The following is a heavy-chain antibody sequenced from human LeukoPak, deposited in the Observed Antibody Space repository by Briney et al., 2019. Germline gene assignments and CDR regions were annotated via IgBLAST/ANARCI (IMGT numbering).Heavy chain of an antibody. CDR3: ARVRDSFDY. Sequence: SQTLSLTCTVSGDSITNSVHYWSWIRQHPGKGLEWIGYIHHSGTTYYSPTLKTRPSISVDTSKNQFSLHLSSVAAADTAVYYCARVRDSFDYWGQGTLVTVSS. V-gene: IGHV4-31*02. CDR2: IHHSGTT. CDR1: GDSITNSVHY. J-gene: IGHJ4*02.